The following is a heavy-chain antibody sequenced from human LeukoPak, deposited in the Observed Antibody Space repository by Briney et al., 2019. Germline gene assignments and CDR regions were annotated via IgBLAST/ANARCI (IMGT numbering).Heavy chain of an antibody. J-gene: IGHJ4*02. D-gene: IGHD3-22*01. CDR1: GYTFTSYY. CDR2: INPSGGST. Sequence: GASVKVSCKASGYTFTSYYMHWVRQAPGQELEWMGVINPSGGSTSHAQKFQGRVTMTRDTSTSTVYMELSSLRSEDTAVYYCARGGDQNYYDSSGYYSQGYWGQGTLVTVSS. CDR3: ARGGDQNYYDSSGYYSQGY. V-gene: IGHV1-46*01.